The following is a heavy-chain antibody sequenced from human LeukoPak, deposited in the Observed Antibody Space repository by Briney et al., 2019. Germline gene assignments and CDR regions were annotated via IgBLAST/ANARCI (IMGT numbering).Heavy chain of an antibody. CDR1: GFIVSGSY. J-gene: IGHJ4*02. CDR2: IYSGGTT. Sequence: GGSLRLSCAASGFIVSGSYMNWVRQAPGKGLEWVSVIYSGGTTFYADSVKGRFSISRDNSKNTLYLQMNSLRAEDTAVYYCAAQGGYSYGFDYWGQGTLVTVSS. D-gene: IGHD5-18*01. CDR3: AAQGGYSYGFDY. V-gene: IGHV3-53*01.